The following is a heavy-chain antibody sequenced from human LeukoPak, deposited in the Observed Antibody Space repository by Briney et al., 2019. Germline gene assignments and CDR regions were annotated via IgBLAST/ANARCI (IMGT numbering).Heavy chain of an antibody. V-gene: IGHV3-23*01. Sequence: PGGSLRLSCAASGFTFSTSDMQWVRQPPGKGLEWVSGINRSGRTYYTDSVKGRFTISRDNSKNTLYLQMNSLRAEDTAVYYCAKGGYFAFETWGQGTMVAVSS. J-gene: IGHJ3*02. CDR1: GFTFSTSD. D-gene: IGHD2-2*03. CDR2: INRSGRT. CDR3: AKGGYFAFET.